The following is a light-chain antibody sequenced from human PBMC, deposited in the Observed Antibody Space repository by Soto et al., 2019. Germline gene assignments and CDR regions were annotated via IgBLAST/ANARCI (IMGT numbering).Light chain of an antibody. Sequence: QTVVTQEPSFSVSPGGTVTVTCGLSSGSVSTSYYPSWYQQTPGQAPRTLIYSTNTRSSGVPDRFSGSILGNKAALTITGAQADDESDYYCVLYMGSGISVFGGGTKLPS. CDR1: SGSVSTSYY. CDR3: VLYMGSGISV. V-gene: IGLV8-61*01. J-gene: IGLJ3*02. CDR2: STN.